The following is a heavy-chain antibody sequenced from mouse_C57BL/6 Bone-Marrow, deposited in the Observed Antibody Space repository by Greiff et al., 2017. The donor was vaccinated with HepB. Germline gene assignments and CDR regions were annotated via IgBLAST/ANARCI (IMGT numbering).Heavy chain of an antibody. J-gene: IGHJ4*01. D-gene: IGHD1-1*01. CDR1: GFSLTSYG. V-gene: IGHV2-5*01. Sequence: VQLQQSGPGLVQPSQSLSITCTVSGFSLTSYGVHWVRQSPGKGLEWLGVRWRGGSTDYSAAFMSRLSITKYNSKSQVFFKMNSLQADDTAIYYCAKKGYYGSGMDYWGEGASVTVAS. CDR2: RWRGGST. CDR3: AKKGYYGSGMDY.